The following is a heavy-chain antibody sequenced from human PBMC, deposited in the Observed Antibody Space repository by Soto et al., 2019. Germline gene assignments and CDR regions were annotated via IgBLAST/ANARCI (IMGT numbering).Heavy chain of an antibody. Sequence: QMQLQESGPGLVKPSGTLSLTCGVSGGSISSSKWWTWVRQPPGKGPEWIGEIYHSGSTNYNPSPTSRVTISLAKSNSQFSLTLTSVTAADTAVYYCASQDYSSSTDASFLVNGDFDLWGRGILVTVSS. CDR3: ASQDYSSSTDASFLVNGDFDL. CDR1: GGSISSSKW. J-gene: IGHJ2*01. CDR2: IYHSGST. V-gene: IGHV4-4*02. D-gene: IGHD6-6*01.